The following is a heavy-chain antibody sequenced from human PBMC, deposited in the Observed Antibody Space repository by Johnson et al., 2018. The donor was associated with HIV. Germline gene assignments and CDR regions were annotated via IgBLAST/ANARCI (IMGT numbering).Heavy chain of an antibody. J-gene: IGHJ3*02. CDR2: ISYDGNNK. CDR3: ARGGYSGYDGGAFDI. D-gene: IGHD5-12*01. V-gene: IGHV3-30*03. CDR1: GFTFSSYG. Sequence: QVQLVESGGGVVQPGRSLRLSCAASGFTFSSYGMHWVRQAPGKGLEWVAVISYDGNNKYYTDSVQGRFTISRDNSKNTLYLQMNSLRPDDTAVYYCARGGYSGYDGGAFDIWGQGTMVTVSS.